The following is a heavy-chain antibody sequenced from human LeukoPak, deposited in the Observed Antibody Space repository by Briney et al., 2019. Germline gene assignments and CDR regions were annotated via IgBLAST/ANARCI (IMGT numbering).Heavy chain of an antibody. D-gene: IGHD5-12*01. CDR3: AKGRSGYDDFDY. V-gene: IGHV3-23*01. CDR1: GFTFSSYA. Sequence: GGSLRLSCAASGFTFSSYAMSWVRHAPGKGLEWVSAISGSGGSTYYADSVKGRFTISRDNPKNTLYLQMNSLRAEDTAVYYCAKGRSGYDDFDYWGQGTLVTVSS. J-gene: IGHJ4*02. CDR2: ISGSGGST.